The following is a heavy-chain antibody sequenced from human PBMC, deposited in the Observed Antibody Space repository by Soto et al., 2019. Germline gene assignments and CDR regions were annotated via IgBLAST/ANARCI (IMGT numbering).Heavy chain of an antibody. CDR1: GYTFTNSD. CDR3: ARRPHCSGGICYYGLDN. CDR2: MNPASGHA. V-gene: IGHV1-8*01. J-gene: IGHJ4*02. Sequence: AAVKVSCKASGYTFTNSDINWVRQAPGQGREWMGWMNPASGHAAYAQKFQGRVTLTTSTSTSTVYMEMRSLGSEDTAVYYCARRPHCSGGICYYGLDNWGQGTLVTVSS. D-gene: IGHD2-15*01.